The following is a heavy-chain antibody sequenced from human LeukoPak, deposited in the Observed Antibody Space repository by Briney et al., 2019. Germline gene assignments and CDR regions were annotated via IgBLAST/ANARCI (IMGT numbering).Heavy chain of an antibody. Sequence: SQTLSLTCTVSGGSISSSSYYWSWIRQPAGTGLEWIGRIYTSGSTNYNPSLKSRVTISVDTSKNQFSLKLSSVTAADTAVYYCARVSNWNWNYFDYWGQGTLVTVSS. CDR1: GGSISSSSYY. CDR2: IYTSGST. D-gene: IGHD1-7*01. V-gene: IGHV4-61*02. J-gene: IGHJ4*02. CDR3: ARVSNWNWNYFDY.